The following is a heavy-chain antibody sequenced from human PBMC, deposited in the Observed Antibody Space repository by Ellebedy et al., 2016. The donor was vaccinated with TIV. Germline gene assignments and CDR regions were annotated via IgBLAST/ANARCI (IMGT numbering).Heavy chain of an antibody. CDR2: ISGGGGST. D-gene: IGHD3-10*01. CDR1: GFTFSTYA. Sequence: GGSLRLXCAASGFTFSTYAMTWVRQAPGKGLEWVSGISGGGGSTYYADSVKGRFTISRDNSKNTLWLQMNSLRAEDTAVYYCAKRRRDVLWFGESTRTYYYGMDVWGQGTTVTVSS. CDR3: AKRRRDVLWFGESTRTYYYGMDV. J-gene: IGHJ6*02. V-gene: IGHV3-23*01.